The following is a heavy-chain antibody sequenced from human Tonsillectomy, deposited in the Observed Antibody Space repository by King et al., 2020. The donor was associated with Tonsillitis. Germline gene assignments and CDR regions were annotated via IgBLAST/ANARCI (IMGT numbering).Heavy chain of an antibody. V-gene: IGHV4-39*07. CDR3: ARTQEGEYYFDY. J-gene: IGHJ4*02. CDR2: IYYSGST. CDR1: GGSISSSSDY. Sequence: LQLQESGPGLVKPSETLSLTCTVSGGSISSSSDYWGWIRQPPGKGLEWIVSIYYSGSTYYNPSLKSRVTISVDTSKNQFSLKLSSVTAADTAVYYCARTQEGEYYFDYWGQGTLVTVSS.